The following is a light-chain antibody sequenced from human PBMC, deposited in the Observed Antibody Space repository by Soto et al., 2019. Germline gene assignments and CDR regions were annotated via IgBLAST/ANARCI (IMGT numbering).Light chain of an antibody. V-gene: IGKV4-1*01. CDR1: QSVLYSSNNKNY. CDR3: QQYYPTPWT. Sequence: DIVMTQSPDSLAVSLGERATINCKSSQSVLYSSNNKNYLAWYQQKPGQPPKALIYWASTRESGVPDRFSGSGSGTDFTHTISSLQAEDVAVYYCQQYYPTPWTFGQGTKVEIK. CDR2: WAS. J-gene: IGKJ1*01.